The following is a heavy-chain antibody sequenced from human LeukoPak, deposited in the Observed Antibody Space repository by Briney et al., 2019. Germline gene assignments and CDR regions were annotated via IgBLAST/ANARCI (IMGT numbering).Heavy chain of an antibody. CDR1: GFTFSSYG. V-gene: IGHV3-33*01. Sequence: GGSLRLSCAASGFTFSSYGMHWVRQAPGKGLEWVAVIWYDGSNKYYADSVKGRFTISRDNSKNTLYLQMNSLRAEDTAVYYCAREGIAMAGPNTGGAFDIWGQGTMVTFSS. CDR2: IWYDGSNK. D-gene: IGHD6-19*01. CDR3: AREGIAMAGPNTGGAFDI. J-gene: IGHJ3*02.